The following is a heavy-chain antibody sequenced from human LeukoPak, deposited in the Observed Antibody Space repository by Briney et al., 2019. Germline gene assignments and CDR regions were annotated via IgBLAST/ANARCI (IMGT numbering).Heavy chain of an antibody. CDR1: GFTFSSYW. V-gene: IGHV3-7*01. D-gene: IGHD3-22*01. CDR3: ARGSLHSSGYYYLDWYFDL. J-gene: IGHJ2*01. CDR2: IKQDGSEK. Sequence: PGGSLRLSCAASGFTFSSYWMSWVRQAPGKGLEWVANIKQDGSEKYYVDSVKGRFTISRDNAKNTLYLQMNSLRAEDTAVYYCARGSLHSSGYYYLDWYFDLWGRGTLVTVSS.